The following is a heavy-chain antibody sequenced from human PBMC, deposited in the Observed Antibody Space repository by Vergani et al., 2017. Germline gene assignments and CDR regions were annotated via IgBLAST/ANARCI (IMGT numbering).Heavy chain of an antibody. D-gene: IGHD3-10*01. Sequence: QVQLQESGPGLVKPSETLSLTCGVSGFSISIGYYWGWIRQPPGKGLEWIGSISHSRSTHYNPSLKNRVTISVDTSKKHFSLKLISVTAADTAIYYCARPHYYYRSWTDLWEFEYWGQGTLVTVSS. CDR1: GFSISIGYY. CDR3: ARPHYYYRSWTDLWEFEY. J-gene: IGHJ4*02. V-gene: IGHV4-38-2*01. CDR2: ISHSRST.